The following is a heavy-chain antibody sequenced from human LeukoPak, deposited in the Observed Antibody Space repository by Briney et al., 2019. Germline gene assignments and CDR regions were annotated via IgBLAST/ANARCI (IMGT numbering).Heavy chain of an antibody. CDR2: IYHSGST. Sequence: SETLSLTCTVSGGSISSGSYYWSWIRQPPGKGLEWIGSIYHSGSTYYNPSLKSRVTISVDTSKNQFSLKLSSVTAADTAVYYCARDLDIHDAFDIWGQGTMVTVSS. CDR1: GGSISSGSYY. V-gene: IGHV4-39*07. D-gene: IGHD3/OR15-3a*01. CDR3: ARDLDIHDAFDI. J-gene: IGHJ3*02.